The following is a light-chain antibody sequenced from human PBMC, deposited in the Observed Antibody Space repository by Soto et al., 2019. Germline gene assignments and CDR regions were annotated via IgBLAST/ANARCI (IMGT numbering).Light chain of an antibody. CDR1: QSVSSY. J-gene: IGKJ2*01. CDR3: QQYGMSPYT. CDR2: DAS. Sequence: EIVLTQSPATLSLSPGERATLSCRASQSVSSYLAWYQQKPGQAPRLLIYDASNRATGIPARFSGSGSGTDFTLTISRLEPEDLAVYYCQQYGMSPYTFGQGTKLEIK. V-gene: IGKV3-11*01.